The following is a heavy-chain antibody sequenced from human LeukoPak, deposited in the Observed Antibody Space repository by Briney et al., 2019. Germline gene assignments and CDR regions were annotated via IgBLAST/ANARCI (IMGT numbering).Heavy chain of an antibody. V-gene: IGHV1-69*04. D-gene: IGHD3-22*01. Sequence: ASVKVSCKASRGTFSSYVISWVRQAPGQGVGWMGRIIPILGIANYAQKFQGRVTITADKSTSTAYMELSSLRSEDTAVYYCARGDYYDSSGYYNYWGQGTLVTVSS. CDR1: RGTFSSYV. J-gene: IGHJ4*02. CDR2: IIPILGIA. CDR3: ARGDYYDSSGYYNY.